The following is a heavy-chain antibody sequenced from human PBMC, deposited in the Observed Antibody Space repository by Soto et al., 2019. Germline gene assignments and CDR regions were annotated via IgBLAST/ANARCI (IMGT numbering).Heavy chain of an antibody. CDR3: ERYYEVPILNSDFWSGYYTGTNSKNTWFDP. Sequence: SETLSLTGAVYGGSFSGYYCSWIRQPPWKGLEWIGEINHSGITNYNPSLKSRVTISVDTSKNQFSLKLSSVTAAETAVYYCERYYEVPILNSDFWSGYYTGTNSKNTWFDPWGQRTLVPVSS. V-gene: IGHV4-34*01. CDR1: GGSFSGYY. D-gene: IGHD3-3*01. J-gene: IGHJ5*02. CDR2: INHSGIT.